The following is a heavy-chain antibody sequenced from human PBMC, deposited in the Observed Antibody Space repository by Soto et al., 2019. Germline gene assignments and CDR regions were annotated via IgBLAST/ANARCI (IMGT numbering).Heavy chain of an antibody. CDR3: ARDLASATGTFDY. V-gene: IGHV3-21*01. CDR1: GFTFSGYS. CDR2: ISSTSNNM. Sequence: LRLSCAGSGFTFSGYSMNWVRQAPGKGLEWVSSISSTSNNMYYADSVKGRFTMSRDNAKNSLYLQMNSLRVDDTAVYYCARDLASATGTFDYWGQGTLVTVSS. J-gene: IGHJ4*02. D-gene: IGHD1-1*01.